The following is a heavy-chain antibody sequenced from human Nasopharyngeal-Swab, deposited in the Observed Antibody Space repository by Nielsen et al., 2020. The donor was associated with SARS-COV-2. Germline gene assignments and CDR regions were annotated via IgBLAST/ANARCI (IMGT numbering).Heavy chain of an antibody. CDR2: ISGSGGST. CDR3: AKRLAGYCSGGSCPRGWYFDL. J-gene: IGHJ2*01. Sequence: GGSLRLSCAVYGGSFSAYYWSWIRQAPGKGLEWVSAISGSGGSTYYADSVKGRFTISRDNSKNTLYLQMNSLRAEDTAVYYCAKRLAGYCSGGSCPRGWYFDLWGRGTLVTVSS. V-gene: IGHV3-23*01. CDR1: GGSFSAYY. D-gene: IGHD2-15*01.